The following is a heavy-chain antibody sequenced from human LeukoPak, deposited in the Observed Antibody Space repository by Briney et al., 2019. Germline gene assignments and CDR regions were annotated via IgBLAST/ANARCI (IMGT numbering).Heavy chain of an antibody. Sequence: SETLSLTCAVYGGSFSGYYWSWIRQPPGKGLEWIGEINHSGSTNYNPSLKSRVTISVDTSKNQFSLKLSSVTAADTAVYYCARDGDYDILTGYLGYGDYYKDVWGKGTTVTISS. V-gene: IGHV4-34*01. CDR2: INHSGST. J-gene: IGHJ6*03. CDR3: ARDGDYDILTGYLGYGDYYKDV. CDR1: GGSFSGYY. D-gene: IGHD3-9*01.